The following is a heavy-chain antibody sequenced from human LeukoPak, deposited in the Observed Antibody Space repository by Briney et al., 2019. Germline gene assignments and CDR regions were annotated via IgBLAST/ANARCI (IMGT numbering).Heavy chain of an antibody. V-gene: IGHV3-30*14. Sequence: PGGSLRLSCAASGFTFSSHAIHWVRQAPGKGLEWVAFISYDGVVQSYADSVKGRFTLSRDNSKNTLYLQMGSLRAEDMAVYYCARDVHSSSWYGTSYNWFDPWGQGTLVTVSS. CDR2: ISYDGVVQ. CDR1: GFTFSSHA. D-gene: IGHD6-13*01. CDR3: ARDVHSSSWYGTSYNWFDP. J-gene: IGHJ5*02.